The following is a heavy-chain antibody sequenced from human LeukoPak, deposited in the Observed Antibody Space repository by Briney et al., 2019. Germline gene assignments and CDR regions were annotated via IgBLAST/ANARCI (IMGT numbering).Heavy chain of an antibody. CDR2: IYYSGST. J-gene: IGHJ4*02. Sequence: SETLSLTCTVSGGSISSYYWSWIRQPPGKGLEWTGYIYYSGSTNYNPPLRSRVTISVDTSKNQFSLKLSSVTAADTAVYYCARDHDPGYSSGWYYWGQGTLVTVSS. CDR3: ARDHDPGYSSGWYY. D-gene: IGHD6-19*01. V-gene: IGHV4-59*01. CDR1: GGSISSYY.